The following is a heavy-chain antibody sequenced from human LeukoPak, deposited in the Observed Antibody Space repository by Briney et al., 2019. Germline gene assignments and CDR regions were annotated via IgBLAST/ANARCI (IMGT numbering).Heavy chain of an antibody. V-gene: IGHV3-74*01. J-gene: IGHJ3*02. Sequence: PGGSLRLSCAASGFTFGSYWMHWVRQAPGKGLVWVSRINRDGSSTTYADSVKGRFTISRDSAKNTLYLQMNSLRAEDTAVYYCARASGDDYYDSSADDAFDIWGQGTVVTVSS. CDR2: INRDGSST. CDR3: ARASGDDYYDSSADDAFDI. CDR1: GFTFGSYW. D-gene: IGHD3-22*01.